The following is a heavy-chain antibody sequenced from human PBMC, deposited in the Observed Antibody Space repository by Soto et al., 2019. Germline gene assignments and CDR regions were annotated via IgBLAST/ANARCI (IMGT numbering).Heavy chain of an antibody. D-gene: IGHD1-26*01. CDR3: AKGKISTTTYTSFDS. CDR1: GFTFSRFA. J-gene: IGHJ5*01. CDR2: FSGPGGDT. Sequence: GGSLRLCCEASGFTFSRFAMSWVRQAPGKGLEWVSTFSGPGGDTYYADSVKGRFTISRDNFKSSLYLQMSNLRAEDTAIYYCAKGKISTTTYTSFDSWGQGTLVTVSS. V-gene: IGHV3-23*01.